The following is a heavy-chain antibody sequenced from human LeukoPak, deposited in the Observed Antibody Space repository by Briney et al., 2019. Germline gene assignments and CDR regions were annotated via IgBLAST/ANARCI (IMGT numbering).Heavy chain of an antibody. D-gene: IGHD1-26*01. CDR3: ARASYSGSYLSGRSYYFDY. CDR2: ISGSSSYI. J-gene: IGHJ4*02. CDR1: GFTFSSYS. Sequence: PGGSLRLSCAASGFTFSSYSMNWVRQAPGKGLEWVSSISGSSSYIYYADSVKGRFTISRDNSKNTLYLQMNSLRAEDTAVYYCARASYSGSYLSGRSYYFDYWGQGTLVTVSS. V-gene: IGHV3-21*01.